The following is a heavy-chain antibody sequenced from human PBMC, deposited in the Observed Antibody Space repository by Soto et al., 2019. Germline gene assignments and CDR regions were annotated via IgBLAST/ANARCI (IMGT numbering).Heavy chain of an antibody. J-gene: IGHJ4*01. CDR2: IIPIFGTA. CDR3: ARVRTDGLPQDYDCWSGIPDYFDY. Sequence: QVQLVQSGAEVKKPGSSVKVSCKASGGTFSSYAISWVRQAPGQGLEWMGGIIPIFGTANYAKKFQGRVTITADKPKSTAYMELSSLRSEDTAVYYCARVRTDGLPQDYDCWSGIPDYFDYWGQGTLVTVSS. V-gene: IGHV1-69*06. CDR1: GGTFSSYA. D-gene: IGHD3-3*01.